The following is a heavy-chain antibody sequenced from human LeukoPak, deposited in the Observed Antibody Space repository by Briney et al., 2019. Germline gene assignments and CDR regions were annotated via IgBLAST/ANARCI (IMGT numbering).Heavy chain of an antibody. V-gene: IGHV4-39*01. D-gene: IGHD2-21*01. CDR2: IYYSGST. CDR1: GGSISSSSYY. Sequence: PSETLSLTCTVSGGSISSSSYYWGWIRQPPGKGLEWIGSIYYSGSTYYNPSLKSRVTISVDTSKNQFSLKLSSVTAADTAVYYCARLPRGGDIDYWGQGNLVTVSS. J-gene: IGHJ4*02. CDR3: ARLPRGGDIDY.